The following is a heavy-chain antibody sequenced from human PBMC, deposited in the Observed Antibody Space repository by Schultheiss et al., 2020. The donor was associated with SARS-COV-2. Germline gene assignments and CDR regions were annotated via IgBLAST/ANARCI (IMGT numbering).Heavy chain of an antibody. J-gene: IGHJ5*02. Sequence: GGSLRLSCAASGFSFSNYWMTWVRQAPGKGLEWVANIKQDGSEKYYVDSVKGRFTISRDNANNTLYLQLNSLRDDDTAVYYCARRATRCVDLWGQGTLVTVSS. CDR2: IKQDGSEK. D-gene: IGHD2-2*01. CDR1: GFSFSNYW. CDR3: ARRATRCVDL. V-gene: IGHV3-7*01.